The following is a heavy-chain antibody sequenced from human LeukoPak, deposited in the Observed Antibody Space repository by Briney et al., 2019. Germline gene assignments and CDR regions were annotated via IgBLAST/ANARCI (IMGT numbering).Heavy chain of an antibody. CDR1: GFTFEEYG. J-gene: IGHJ1*01. Sequence: GGSLRLSCAASGFTFEEYGTIWVRQAPGKGLEWVSGITWNGGSTAYADSVKGRFTISRDNAKNSLYLQMNSLRAEDTAFYYCARDYIAVSARGTEYFQHWGQGTLVTVSS. D-gene: IGHD6-19*01. V-gene: IGHV3-20*04. CDR3: ARDYIAVSARGTEYFQH. CDR2: ITWNGGST.